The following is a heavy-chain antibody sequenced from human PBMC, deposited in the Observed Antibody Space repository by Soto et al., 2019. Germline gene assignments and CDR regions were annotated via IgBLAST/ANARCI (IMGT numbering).Heavy chain of an antibody. CDR1: GYTFTSYG. J-gene: IGHJ6*02. CDR3: ARSWDTGKGGMDV. V-gene: IGHV1-18*01. D-gene: IGHD1-26*01. Sequence: QVQLVQSGAEVKKPGASVKVSCKASGYTFTSYGSSWVRQAPGQGLEWMGWINGYTGNTHYAQKFQGRVTMTTDTSTSTAYMELWTLISDDTAVYYCARSWDTGKGGMDVWGQGTTVTVSS. CDR2: INGYTGNT.